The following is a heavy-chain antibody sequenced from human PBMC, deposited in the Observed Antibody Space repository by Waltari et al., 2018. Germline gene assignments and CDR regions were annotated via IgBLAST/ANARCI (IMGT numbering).Heavy chain of an antibody. Sequence: QVQLVQSGAEVKKPGSSVKVSCKASGGTFSSYAISWVRQAPGQGLEWMGRILPSFGTANYAQKFQGRVTITADKSTSTAYMELSSLRSEDTAVYYCARDETYSGYDYLGIDYWGQGTLVTVSS. CDR3: ARDETYSGYDYLGIDY. J-gene: IGHJ4*02. CDR2: ILPSFGTA. D-gene: IGHD5-12*01. CDR1: GGTFSSYA. V-gene: IGHV1-69*08.